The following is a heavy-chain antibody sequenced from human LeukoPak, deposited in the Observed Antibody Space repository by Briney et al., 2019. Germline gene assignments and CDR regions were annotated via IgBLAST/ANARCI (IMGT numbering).Heavy chain of an antibody. CDR2: ISAYNGNT. J-gene: IGHJ4*02. Sequence: GASVKVSCKASGYTFTTYGLSWVRQAPAQGLEWMGWISAYNGNTNYAQKLQGRVTMTTDTSTSTAYMELRSLRSDDTAVYYRVREGGDSSGYYFLYWGLGTLVTVSS. D-gene: IGHD3-22*01. CDR1: GYTFTTYG. CDR3: VREGGDSSGYYFLY. V-gene: IGHV1-18*01.